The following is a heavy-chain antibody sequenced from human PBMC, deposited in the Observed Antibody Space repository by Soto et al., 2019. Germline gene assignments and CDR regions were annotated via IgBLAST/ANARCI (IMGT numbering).Heavy chain of an antibody. J-gene: IGHJ4*02. Sequence: EVQLLESGGGLVQPGGSLRLSCAASGFTFSSYAMSWVRQAPGKGLEWVSAISGSGGSTYYADYVKGRFTISRDNSKNTLYLQMNSLRAEDTAVYYCASRPRNYGDYVDYWVQGTLVTVSS. D-gene: IGHD4-17*01. V-gene: IGHV3-23*01. CDR2: ISGSGGST. CDR1: GFTFSSYA. CDR3: ASRPRNYGDYVDY.